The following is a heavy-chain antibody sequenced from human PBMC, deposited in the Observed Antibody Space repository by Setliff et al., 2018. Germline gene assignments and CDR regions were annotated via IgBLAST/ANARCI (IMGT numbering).Heavy chain of an antibody. D-gene: IGHD3-10*02. Sequence: GESLKISCTASGFTFGHYNMNWVRQAPGKGLEWVSSISDTTNFIYYADSVKGRFSISRDNSKNTLYLQMNTLRVEDTAVYYCARVVRGRFDAYYYYMDVWGTGTTVTVSS. CDR2: ISDTTNFI. V-gene: IGHV3-21*01. CDR3: ARVVRGRFDAYYYYMDV. CDR1: GFTFGHYN. J-gene: IGHJ6*03.